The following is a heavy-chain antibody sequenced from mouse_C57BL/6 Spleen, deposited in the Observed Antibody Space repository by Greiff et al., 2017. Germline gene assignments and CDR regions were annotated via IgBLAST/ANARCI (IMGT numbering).Heavy chain of an antibody. D-gene: IGHD1-1*01. Sequence: QVQLQQSGPELVKPGASVKISCKASGYAFSSSWMNWVKQRPGKGLEWIGRIYPGDGDTNYNGKFKGKATLTADKSSSTAYMQLSSLTSEDSAVYFCARDYGSSLDYWGQGTTLTVSS. CDR2: IYPGDGDT. J-gene: IGHJ2*01. CDR1: GYAFSSSW. V-gene: IGHV1-82*01. CDR3: ARDYGSSLDY.